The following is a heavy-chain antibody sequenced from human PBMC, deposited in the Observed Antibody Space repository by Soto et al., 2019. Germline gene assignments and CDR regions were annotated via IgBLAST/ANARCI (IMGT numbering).Heavy chain of an antibody. D-gene: IGHD3-22*01. CDR2: INHSGST. CDR1: GGSFSGYY. Sequence: SETLSLTCAVYGGSFSGYYWSWIRQPPGKGLEWIGEINHSGSTNYNPSLKSRVTISVDTSKNQFSLKLSSLTAADTAVYYCARGMYYYDSSGYYYGYYFDYWGQGTLVTVSS. J-gene: IGHJ4*02. CDR3: ARGMYYYDSSGYYYGYYFDY. V-gene: IGHV4-34*01.